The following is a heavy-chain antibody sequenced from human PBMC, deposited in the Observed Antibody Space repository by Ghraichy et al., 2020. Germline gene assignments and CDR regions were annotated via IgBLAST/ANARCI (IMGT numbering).Heavy chain of an antibody. CDR3: ARAEDYDFWRGDAFDI. V-gene: IGHV4-59*01. CDR1: GGSISSYY. CDR2: IYYSGST. D-gene: IGHD3-3*01. J-gene: IGHJ3*02. Sequence: SQTLSLTCTVSGGSISSYYWSWIRQPPGKGLEWIGYIYYSGSTNYNPSLKSRVTISVDTSKNQFSLKLSSVTAADTAVYYCARAEDYDFWRGDAFDIWGQGTMVTVSS.